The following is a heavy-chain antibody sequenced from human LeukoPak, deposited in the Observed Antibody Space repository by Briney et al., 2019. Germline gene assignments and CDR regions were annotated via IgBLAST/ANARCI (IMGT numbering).Heavy chain of an antibody. Sequence: PSETLSLTCNVFGFSISSDYYWGWIRQPPGEGPEWTATIYHDGSTYYNPSLKGRVIISLDTSKNQFSLTLTYVTAADTAVYYCARLGVIGRTFDYWGQGTLVTVSS. CDR1: GFSISSDYY. J-gene: IGHJ4*02. CDR2: IYHDGST. V-gene: IGHV4-38-2*02. CDR3: ARLGVIGRTFDY. D-gene: IGHD1-14*01.